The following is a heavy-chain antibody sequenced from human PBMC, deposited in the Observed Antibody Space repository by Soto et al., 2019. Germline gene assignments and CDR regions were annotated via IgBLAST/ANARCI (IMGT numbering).Heavy chain of an antibody. CDR3: ATTVAGTGVDAFDI. D-gene: IGHD6-19*01. CDR2: ISSNGGST. Sequence: PGGSLRLSCAASGFTFSSYAMHWVRQAPGKGLEYVSAISSNGGSTYYANSVKGRFTISRDNSKNTLYLQMGSLRAEDMAVYYCATTVAGTGVDAFDIWGQGTMVTVSS. CDR1: GFTFSSYA. V-gene: IGHV3-64*01. J-gene: IGHJ3*02.